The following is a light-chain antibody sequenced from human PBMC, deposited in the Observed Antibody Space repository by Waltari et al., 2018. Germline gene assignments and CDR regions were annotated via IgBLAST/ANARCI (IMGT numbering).Light chain of an antibody. CDR2: EDD. V-gene: IGLV6-57*01. CDR3: QSYDSDSVI. J-gene: IGLJ2*01. CDR1: SGSIASNY. Sequence: FLLTQPHSVSDSPGTTVPISCTRRSGSIASNYLQWNQQRPGSSPTTVIYEDDQRPSGVPDRFSGSIDSSSNSASLTISGLKTEDEADYYCQSYDSDSVIFGGGTKLTVL.